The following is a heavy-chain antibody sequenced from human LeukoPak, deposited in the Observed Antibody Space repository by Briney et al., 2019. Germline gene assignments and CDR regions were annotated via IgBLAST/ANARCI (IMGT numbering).Heavy chain of an antibody. Sequence: GASVKVSCKASGYTVTSYYMHWVRQAPGQGLEWMGILNPSGGSSSYAQKLQGRVTMTTDTSTSTAYMELRSLRSDDTAVFYCAREEGYYDSSGYKYYLDYWGQGTLVTVSS. CDR3: AREEGYYDSSGYKYYLDY. CDR2: LNPSGGSS. D-gene: IGHD3-22*01. CDR1: GYTVTSYY. J-gene: IGHJ4*02. V-gene: IGHV1-46*01.